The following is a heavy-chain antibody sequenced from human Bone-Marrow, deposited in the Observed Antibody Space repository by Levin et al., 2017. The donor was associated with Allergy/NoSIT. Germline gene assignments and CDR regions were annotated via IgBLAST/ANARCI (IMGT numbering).Heavy chain of an antibody. D-gene: IGHD1-26*01. V-gene: IGHV2-5*02. CDR2: IYWDDSK. CDR3: ARQTWVTFGP. CDR1: GFSLTTSGVG. Sequence: SGPTLVKPTQTLMLTCTFSGFSLTTSGVGVGWVRQPPGKALEWLGIIYWDDSKRYSPSLKTRLTVSKDTSKNQVVLTMTNMDPVDTATYYCARQTWVTFGPWGKGTLVTVSS. J-gene: IGHJ5*02.